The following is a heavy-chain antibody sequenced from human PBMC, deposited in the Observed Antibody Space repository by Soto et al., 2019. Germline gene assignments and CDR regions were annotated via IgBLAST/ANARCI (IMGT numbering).Heavy chain of an antibody. CDR2: ISAYNGNT. V-gene: IGHV1-18*01. CDR1: GYTFTSYG. Sequence: ASVKVSCKASGYTFTSYGISWVRQAPGQGLEWMGWISAYNGNTNYAQKLQGRVTMTTDTSTSTAYMGLRSLRSDDTAVYYCARGMLRFLEWFDYYMDVWGKGTTVTVSS. J-gene: IGHJ6*03. CDR3: ARGMLRFLEWFDYYMDV. D-gene: IGHD3-3*01.